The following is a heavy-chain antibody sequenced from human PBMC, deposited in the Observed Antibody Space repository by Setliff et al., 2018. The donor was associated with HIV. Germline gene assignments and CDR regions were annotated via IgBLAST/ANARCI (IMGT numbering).Heavy chain of an antibody. Sequence: SETLSLTCTVSGGSISSSSYYWGWIRQPPGKGLEWIGNIYYSGSTYYNPSLKSRPTISKDTSKNHFSLQLSSVTAADTAVYYCARDNYDSRGYFFGYWGQGTLVTVSS. J-gene: IGHJ4*02. D-gene: IGHD3-22*01. CDR1: GGSISSSSYY. CDR3: ARDNYDSRGYFFGY. CDR2: IYYSGST. V-gene: IGHV4-39*02.